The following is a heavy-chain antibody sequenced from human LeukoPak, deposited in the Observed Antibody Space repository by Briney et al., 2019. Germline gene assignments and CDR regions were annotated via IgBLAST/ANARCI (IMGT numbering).Heavy chain of an antibody. J-gene: IGHJ5*02. CDR2: ISFDEKIK. V-gene: IGHV3-30*03. CDR1: GFTFSNYA. D-gene: IGHD3-10*01. CDR3: ARGKGFGTRLDP. Sequence: TGRPLRLSCAASGFTFSNYAMHWVRQAPGKGLEWLSIISFDEKIKYYADTVKGRFTISRDNTKNTLYLQMNSLRPEDTAAYFCARGKGFGTRLDPWGQGTLVIVSS.